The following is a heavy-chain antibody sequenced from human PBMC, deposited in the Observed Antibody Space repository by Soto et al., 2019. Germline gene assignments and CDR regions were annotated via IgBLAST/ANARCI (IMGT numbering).Heavy chain of an antibody. J-gene: IGHJ6*03. V-gene: IGHV4-59*12. CDR2: IYYSGSA. D-gene: IGHD2-15*01. Sequence: SETLSLTCTVSGGSISSYYWTWIRQPPGKGLEWIGYIYYSGSASYNPSLKSRVTISVDTSKNQFSLKLSSVTAADTAVYYCARGEYCSGGSCRRGYYMDFWGKGTTVTVSS. CDR1: GGSISSYY. CDR3: ARGEYCSGGSCRRGYYMDF.